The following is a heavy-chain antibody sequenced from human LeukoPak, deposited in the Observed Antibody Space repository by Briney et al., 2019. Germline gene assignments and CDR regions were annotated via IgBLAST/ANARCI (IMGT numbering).Heavy chain of an antibody. CDR1: GFTFSGYT. J-gene: IGHJ4*02. CDR2: ISSSSSYI. CDR3: ARETVYCSSTSCYGAYFDY. D-gene: IGHD2-2*01. V-gene: IGHV3-21*01. Sequence: GWSLRLSCAASGFTFSGYTMNWVRQAPGKGLEWVSSISSSSSYIYYADSVKGRFTNSRDNAKNSLYLQMNSLRAEDTAVYYCARETVYCSSTSCYGAYFDYWGQGTLVTVSS.